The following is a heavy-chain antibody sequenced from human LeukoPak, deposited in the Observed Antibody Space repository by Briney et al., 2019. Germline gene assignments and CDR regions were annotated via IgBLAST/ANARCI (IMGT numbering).Heavy chain of an antibody. CDR2: INHSGST. V-gene: IGHV4-34*01. J-gene: IGHJ4*02. D-gene: IGHD3-22*01. CDR1: GGSFSGYY. CDR3: ARLLYYDSSGYYPY. Sequence: SETLSLTCAVYGGSFSGYYWSWIRQPPGKGLEWIGEINHSGSTNYNPSLKSRVTISVDTSKNQFSLKLSSVTAADTAVYYCARLLYYDSSGYYPYWGQGTLVTVSS.